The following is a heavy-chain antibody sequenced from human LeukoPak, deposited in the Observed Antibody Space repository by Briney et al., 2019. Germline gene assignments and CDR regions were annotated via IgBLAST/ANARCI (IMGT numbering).Heavy chain of an antibody. CDR2: IYYSGST. CDR1: GGSISSGDYY. V-gene: IGHV4-39*01. Sequence: SQTLSLTCTVSGGSISSGDYYWSWIRQPPGKGLEWIGSIYYSGSTYYNPSLKSRVTISVDTSKNQFSLKLSSVTAADTAVYYCARHKFPAYYYGSGSYPPDYWGQGTLVTVSS. J-gene: IGHJ4*02. CDR3: ARHKFPAYYYGSGSYPPDY. D-gene: IGHD3-10*01.